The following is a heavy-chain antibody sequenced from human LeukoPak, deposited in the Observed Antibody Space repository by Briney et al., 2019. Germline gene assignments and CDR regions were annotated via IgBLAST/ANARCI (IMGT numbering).Heavy chain of an antibody. J-gene: IGHJ5*02. D-gene: IGHD6-13*01. CDR1: GLTLDDYA. CDR3: AKAQYSSRPSGFDP. CDR2: ISWNSGSI. Sequence: SLRLSRAASGLTLDDYAMHWVRQAPGRGVEWVSGISWNSGSIGYADSVRGRFTIYRDNAKNSLYLQMNSLRAEDTALYYCAKAQYSSRPSGFDPWGQGTLVTVSS. V-gene: IGHV3-9*01.